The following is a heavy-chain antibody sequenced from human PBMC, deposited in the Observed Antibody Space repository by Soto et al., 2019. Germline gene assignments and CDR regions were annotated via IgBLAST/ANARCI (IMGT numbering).Heavy chain of an antibody. CDR1: GFTFSTYA. CDR3: AKSPGMYYYDSSGYYHYDY. V-gene: IGHV3-23*01. CDR2: ISGSGVST. Sequence: GGSLRLSCAASGFTFSTYAMAWVRQAPGKGLEWVSAISGSGVSTYYADSVKGRFTTSRDNSKNTLYLQMNSLRAEDTAVYYCAKSPGMYYYDSSGYYHYDYWGQGTLVTVSS. D-gene: IGHD3-22*01. J-gene: IGHJ4*02.